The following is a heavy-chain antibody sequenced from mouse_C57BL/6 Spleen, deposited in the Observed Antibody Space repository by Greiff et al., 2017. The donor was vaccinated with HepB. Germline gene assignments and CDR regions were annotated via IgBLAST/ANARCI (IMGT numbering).Heavy chain of an antibody. Sequence: DVHLVESGGGLVKPGGSLKLSCAASGFTFSSYAMSWVRQTPEKRLEWVATISDGGSYTYYPDNVKGRFTISRDNAKNNLYLQMSHLKSEDTAMYYCARDEGLRRVFDYWGQGTTLTVSS. J-gene: IGHJ2*01. D-gene: IGHD2-2*01. V-gene: IGHV5-4*01. CDR1: GFTFSSYA. CDR3: ARDEGLRRVFDY. CDR2: ISDGGSYT.